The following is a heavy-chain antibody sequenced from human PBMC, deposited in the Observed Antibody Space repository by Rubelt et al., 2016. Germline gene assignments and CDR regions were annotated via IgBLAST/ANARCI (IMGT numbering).Heavy chain of an antibody. Sequence: QVQLQQWGAGLLKPSETLSLTCAVYAGSFSGYYWSWIRQPPGKGLEWIGSIHYSGSTYYNPSLKSRVTISEDTSKKQFSLNLKSVTAADTAVYYCARHDDYDTSGYPYWGQGTLVTVSS. CDR2: IHYSGST. CDR1: AGSFSGYY. CDR3: ARHDDYDTSGYPY. V-gene: IGHV4-34*01. J-gene: IGHJ4*02. D-gene: IGHD3-22*01.